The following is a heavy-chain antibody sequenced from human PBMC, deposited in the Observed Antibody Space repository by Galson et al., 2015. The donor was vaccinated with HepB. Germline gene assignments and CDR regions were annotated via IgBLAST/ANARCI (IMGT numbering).Heavy chain of an antibody. CDR1: GYTLTELS. D-gene: IGHD3-22*01. V-gene: IGHV1-24*01. J-gene: IGHJ4*02. CDR3: ATDPYDSSGYYSPTFDY. Sequence: SVKVSCKVSGYTLTELSMHWVRQAPGKGLEWMGGFDPEDGETIYAQKFQGRVTMTEDTSTGTAYMELSSLRSEDTAVYYCATDPYDSSGYYSPTFDYWGQGTLVTVSS. CDR2: FDPEDGET.